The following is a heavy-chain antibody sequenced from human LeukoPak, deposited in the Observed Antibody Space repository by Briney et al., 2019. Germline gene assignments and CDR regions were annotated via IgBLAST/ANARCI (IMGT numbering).Heavy chain of an antibody. Sequence: GGSLRLSCAASGFTVSSSYMSWVRQAPGKGLEWVSVIYSGGNTYYADSVKGRFTISRDNSKNTLYLQMNSLRAEDTALYYCAKGPLIEVAGTTWDYWGQGTLVTVSS. CDR1: GFTVSSSY. CDR2: IYSGGNT. J-gene: IGHJ4*02. D-gene: IGHD6-19*01. V-gene: IGHV3-53*01. CDR3: AKGPLIEVAGTTWDY.